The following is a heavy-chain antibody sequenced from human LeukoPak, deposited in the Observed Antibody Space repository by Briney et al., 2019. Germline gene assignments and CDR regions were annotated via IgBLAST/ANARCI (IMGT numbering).Heavy chain of an antibody. V-gene: IGHV4-39*07. Sequence: SETLSLTCTVSGGSISSSSYYWSWIRQPPGKGLEWIGEINHSGSTNYNPSLKSRVTISVDTSKNQFSLKLSSVTAADTAVYYCARRAFDIWGQGTMVTVSS. CDR1: GGSISSSSYY. J-gene: IGHJ3*02. CDR2: INHSGST. CDR3: ARRAFDI.